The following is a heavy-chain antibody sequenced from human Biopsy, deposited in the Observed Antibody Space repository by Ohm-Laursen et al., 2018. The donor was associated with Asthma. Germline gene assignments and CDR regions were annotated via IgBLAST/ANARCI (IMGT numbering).Heavy chain of an antibody. V-gene: IGHV4-31*03. Sequence: TLSLTCTVSYGSITSGGYYWTWIRQHPGKGLEWIGFIYYSGSTYYNPSLKSRVSISTDTSKNQFSLKLSSVTAADTAVYYCARAQDYYDSRGYYRSFDYWGQGTLVAVSS. CDR2: IYYSGST. D-gene: IGHD3-22*01. CDR3: ARAQDYYDSRGYYRSFDY. J-gene: IGHJ4*02. CDR1: YGSITSGGYY.